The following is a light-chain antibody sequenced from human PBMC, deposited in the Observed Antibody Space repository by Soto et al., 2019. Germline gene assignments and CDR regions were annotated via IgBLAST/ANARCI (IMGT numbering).Light chain of an antibody. J-gene: IGKJ2*01. V-gene: IGKV3-15*01. CDR1: QSGSSN. Sequence: ERVMTQSTATLSVSPGERATLSCRASQSGSSNLAWYQQRPGQAPRLLIYGASTRATGIPARFSGSGSGTEFTLTISSRQSEDFAVYYCQQYINWPYTFGQGTKLEIK. CDR3: QQYINWPYT. CDR2: GAS.